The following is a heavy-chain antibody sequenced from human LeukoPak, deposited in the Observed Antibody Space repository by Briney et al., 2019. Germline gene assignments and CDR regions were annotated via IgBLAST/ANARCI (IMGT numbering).Heavy chain of an antibody. Sequence: GGSLRLSCAASGFTFSDYYMSWIRQAPGKGLERVSAISGSGGSTYYADSVKGRFTISRDNSKNTLYLQMNSLRAEDTAVYYCAKVQKRNWNVDYWGQGTLVTVSS. CDR1: GFTFSDYY. CDR2: ISGSGGST. D-gene: IGHD1-20*01. V-gene: IGHV3-23*01. CDR3: AKVQKRNWNVDY. J-gene: IGHJ4*02.